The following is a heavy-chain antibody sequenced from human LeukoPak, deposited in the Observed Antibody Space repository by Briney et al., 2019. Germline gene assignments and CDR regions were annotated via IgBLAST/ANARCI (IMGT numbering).Heavy chain of an antibody. D-gene: IGHD6-13*01. J-gene: IGHJ2*01. V-gene: IGHV4-30-2*01. Sequence: SETLSLTCAVSGGSISSGGYSWSWIRQPPGKGLEWIGHIYHSGSTYYNPSLKSRVTISVDRSKNQFSLKLSSVTAADTAVYYCARGGYSSSWYHWYFDLWGRGTLVTVSS. CDR2: IYHSGST. CDR1: GGSISSGGYS. CDR3: ARGGYSSSWYHWYFDL.